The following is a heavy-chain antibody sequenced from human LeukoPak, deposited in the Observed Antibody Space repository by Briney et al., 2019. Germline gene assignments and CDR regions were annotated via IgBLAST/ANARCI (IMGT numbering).Heavy chain of an antibody. D-gene: IGHD3-10*01. CDR1: GGSISSGGYS. V-gene: IGHV4-30-2*01. Sequence: SETLSLTCAVSGGSISSGGYSWSWIRQPPGKGLEWIGYIYHSGSTNYNPSLKSRVTISVDTSKNQFSLKLSSVTAADTAVYYCARAGRTRITNYYYYGMDVWGQGTTVTVSS. CDR2: IYHSGST. J-gene: IGHJ6*02. CDR3: ARAGRTRITNYYYYGMDV.